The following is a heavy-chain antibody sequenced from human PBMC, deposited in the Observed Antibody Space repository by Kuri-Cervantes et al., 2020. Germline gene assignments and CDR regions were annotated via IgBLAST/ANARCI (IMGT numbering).Heavy chain of an antibody. CDR3: YSLHDSSGYYHDY. CDR1: GGSISSSSYY. Sequence: SETLSLTCTVSGGSISSSSYYWGWIRQPPGKGLEWIGSIYYSGSTYYNPSLKSRVTISVDTSKNQFSLKLSSVTAADTAVYYCYSLHDSSGYYHDYWGQGTLVTVSS. D-gene: IGHD3-22*01. CDR2: IYYSGST. J-gene: IGHJ4*02. V-gene: IGHV4-39*03.